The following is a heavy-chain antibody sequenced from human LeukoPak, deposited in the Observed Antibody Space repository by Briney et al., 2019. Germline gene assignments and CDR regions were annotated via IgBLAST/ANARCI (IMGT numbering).Heavy chain of an antibody. V-gene: IGHV4-34*01. D-gene: IGHD3-22*01. CDR1: GGSFSGYY. CDR3: ARDNYDSSGYRSFDI. CDR2: INHSGST. J-gene: IGHJ3*02. Sequence: SSETLSLTCAVYGGSFSGYYWSWIRQPPGKGVEWVGEINHSGSTNYNPSLKSRVTISVDTSKNQFSLKLSSVTAADTAVYYCARDNYDSSGYRSFDIWGQGTMVTVSS.